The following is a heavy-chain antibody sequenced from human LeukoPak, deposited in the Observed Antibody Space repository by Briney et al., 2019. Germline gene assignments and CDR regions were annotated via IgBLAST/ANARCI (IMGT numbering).Heavy chain of an antibody. D-gene: IGHD2-8*02. CDR2: IIPIFGTA. V-gene: IGHV1-69*05. J-gene: IGHJ6*03. CDR3: ASDRVLDGDYYYMDV. CDR1: GGTFSSYA. Sequence: SVKVSCKASGGTFSSYAISWVRQAPGQGLEWMGGIIPIFGTANYAQKFQGRVTITTDESTSTAYMELSSLRSEDTAVYYCASDRVLDGDYYYMDVWGKGTTVTVSS.